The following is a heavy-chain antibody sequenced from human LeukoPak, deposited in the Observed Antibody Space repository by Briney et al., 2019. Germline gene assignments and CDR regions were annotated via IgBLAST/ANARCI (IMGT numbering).Heavy chain of an antibody. CDR2: FDPEDGET. CDR3: ATEREWELRFTRFGQFDY. Sequence: ASVKVSCEVSGYTLTELSMHWVGQAPGKGLEGMGGFDPEDGETIYAQKFQGRVTMTEDTSTDTAYMELSSLRSEDTAVYYCATEREWELRFTRFGQFDYWGQGTLVTVSS. V-gene: IGHV1-24*01. J-gene: IGHJ4*02. CDR1: GYTLTELS. D-gene: IGHD1-26*01.